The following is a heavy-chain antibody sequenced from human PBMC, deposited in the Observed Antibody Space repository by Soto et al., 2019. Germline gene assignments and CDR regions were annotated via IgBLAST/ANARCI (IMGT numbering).Heavy chain of an antibody. J-gene: IGHJ6*02. Sequence: PGGSLRLSCAASGFTFTTHAMSWVRQAPGKGLEWVSAISANGRSTYYADSVKGRFTISRDNSKNTLFLQMNSLRAEDTAVYYCAKVMITFGGSRYGLDGWGQGTTVTVSS. CDR3: AKVMITFGGSRYGLDG. D-gene: IGHD3-16*01. CDR2: ISANGRST. V-gene: IGHV3-23*01. CDR1: GFTFTTHA.